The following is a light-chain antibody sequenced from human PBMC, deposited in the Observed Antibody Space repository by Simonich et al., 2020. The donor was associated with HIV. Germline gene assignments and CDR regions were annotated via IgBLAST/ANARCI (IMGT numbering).Light chain of an antibody. CDR1: SSNIGAGFD. Sequence: QSVLPQPPSVSGAPGQRVTISCTGSSSNIGAGFDFHWYQQLPGTAPKLLIDGNNKRPSGVPDGFSGSKSCTSASPAITGLQAEDETDYYCQSFDSSLSGWVFGGGTKLTVL. V-gene: IGLV1-40*01. J-gene: IGLJ3*02. CDR3: QSFDSSLSGWV. CDR2: GNN.